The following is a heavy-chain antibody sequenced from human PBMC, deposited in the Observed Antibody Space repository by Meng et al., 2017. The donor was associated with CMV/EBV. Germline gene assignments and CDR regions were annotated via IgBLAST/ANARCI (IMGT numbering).Heavy chain of an antibody. Sequence: QVPLQGTGPGLAKPSETLSLTCTASGGSISSYYWSWIRQPGWKGLEWMGRIYTSGSTNYNPSLKSRVTMSVDTSKNQFSLKLSFVTAADTAVYYCARDLMNCSSTSCANWFDPWGQGTLVTVSS. D-gene: IGHD2-2*01. CDR1: GGSISSYY. CDR2: IYTSGST. CDR3: ARDLMNCSSTSCANWFDP. V-gene: IGHV4-4*07. J-gene: IGHJ5*02.